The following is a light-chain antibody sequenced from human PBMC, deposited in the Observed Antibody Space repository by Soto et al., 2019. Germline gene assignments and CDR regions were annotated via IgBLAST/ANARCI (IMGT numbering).Light chain of an antibody. CDR1: QTISSW. J-gene: IGKJ1*01. CDR3: QQYNSFPWT. Sequence: DIQMTQSPSTLSGSVGDGVTITCRASQTISSWLAWYQQKPGKAPKLLIYKASTLKSGVPSRFSGSGSGTEFTLTISSLQPDDFATYYCQQYNSFPWTFGLGTKVDIK. V-gene: IGKV1-5*03. CDR2: KAS.